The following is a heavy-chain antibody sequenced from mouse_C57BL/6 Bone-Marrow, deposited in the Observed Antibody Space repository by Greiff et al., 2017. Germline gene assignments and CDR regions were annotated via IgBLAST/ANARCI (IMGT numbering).Heavy chain of an antibody. J-gene: IGHJ1*03. CDR3: GRGDRYFDV. Sequence: QVQLKQSGAELVMPGASVKLSCKASGYTFTSYWMHWVTQRPGQGLEWIGEIDPSDSYTNYNQKFKGKSTLTADKSSNTAYMQLRSLTSEDSAIYYCGRGDRYFDVWGTGTTV. CDR1: GYTFTSYW. CDR2: IDPSDSYT. D-gene: IGHD2-13*01. V-gene: IGHV1-69*01.